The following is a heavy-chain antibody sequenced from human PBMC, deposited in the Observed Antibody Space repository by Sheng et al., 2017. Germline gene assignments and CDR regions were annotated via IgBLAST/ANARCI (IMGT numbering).Heavy chain of an antibody. D-gene: IGHD5-12*01. V-gene: IGHV1-69*05. CDR1: GGTFSSYA. J-gene: IGHJ4*02. CDR2: IIPIFGTA. CDR3: ARDPTPEDIVATIGEEDY. Sequence: QVQLVQSGAEVKKPGSSVKVSCKASGGTFSSYAISWVRQAPGQGLEWMGGIIPIFGTANYAQKFQGRVTITTDESTSTAYMELSSLRSEDTAVYYCARDPTPEDIVATIGEEDYWGQGTLVTVSS.